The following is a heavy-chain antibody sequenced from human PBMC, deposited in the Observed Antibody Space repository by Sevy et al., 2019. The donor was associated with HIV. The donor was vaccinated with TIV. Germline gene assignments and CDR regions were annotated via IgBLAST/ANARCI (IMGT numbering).Heavy chain of an antibody. CDR3: AKDEAVPAAAEY. J-gene: IGHJ4*02. D-gene: IGHD2-2*01. Sequence: GESLKISCAASGFTFSSYAMSWVRQAPGKGLEWVSAISGSGGSTYYADSVKGRFTISRDNSKNTLYLQMNSLRAKDTAVYYCAKDEAVPAAAEYWGQGTLVTVSS. CDR2: ISGSGGST. CDR1: GFTFSSYA. V-gene: IGHV3-23*01.